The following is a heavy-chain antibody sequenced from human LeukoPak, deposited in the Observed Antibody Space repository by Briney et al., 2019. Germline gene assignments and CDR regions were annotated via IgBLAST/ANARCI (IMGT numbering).Heavy chain of an antibody. CDR2: ISGGGGSR. Sequence: LSGGSLRLSCAVSGFTFDDYAMHWVRQAPGKGLEWVSLISGGGGSRYYAGSVKGRFTISRDNSKNSLYLQMNRLRTEDTAFYYCAKGADPLTWRMMTVAGTRFDFWGQGTLVTVSS. CDR1: GFTFDDYA. D-gene: IGHD6-19*01. CDR3: AKGADPLTWRMMTVAGTRFDF. J-gene: IGHJ4*02. V-gene: IGHV3-43*02.